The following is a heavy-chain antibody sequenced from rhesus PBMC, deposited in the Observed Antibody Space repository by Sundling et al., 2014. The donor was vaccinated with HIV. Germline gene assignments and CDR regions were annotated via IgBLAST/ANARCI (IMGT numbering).Heavy chain of an antibody. J-gene: IGHJ4*01. CDR3: ARERGMILDY. Sequence: QVQLQESGPGVVKPSETLSLTCAVSGGSISDNYRWNWIRQFPGKGLEWIGYILGNTANTKYNPSLKSRVSISKDSSKNQFSLKVNSVTAADTAVYYCARERGMILDYWGQGVLVTVSS. V-gene: IGHV4S10*01. D-gene: IGHD1-32*01. CDR1: GGSISDNYR. CDR2: ILGNTANT.